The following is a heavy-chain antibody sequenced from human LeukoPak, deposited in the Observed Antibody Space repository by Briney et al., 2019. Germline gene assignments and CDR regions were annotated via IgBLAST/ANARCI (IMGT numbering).Heavy chain of an antibody. CDR2: ISWNSGSI. J-gene: IGHJ4*02. CDR3: AKVLRVWENSGLFDY. Sequence: GGSLRLSCAASGFTFDDYAMHWVRQAPGKGLEWVSGISWNSGSIGYADSVKGRFTISRDNSKNTLYLQMNSLRAEDTAVYYCAKVLRVWENSGLFDYWGQGTLVTVSS. CDR1: GFTFDDYA. D-gene: IGHD3-16*01. V-gene: IGHV3-9*01.